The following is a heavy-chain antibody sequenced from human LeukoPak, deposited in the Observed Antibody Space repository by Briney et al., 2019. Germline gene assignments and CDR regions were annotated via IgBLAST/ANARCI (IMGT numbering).Heavy chain of an antibody. CDR2: ISGSGGYI. CDR3: ARHLLWFGELSGGFDY. D-gene: IGHD3-10*01. Sequence: GGSLRLSCAASGFTFSTYNMNWVRQAPGKGLEWVSYISGSGGYILYADSVKGRFTISRDNAKNSVYLQMNSLRAEDTAVYYCARHLLWFGELSGGFDYWGQGTLVTVSS. J-gene: IGHJ4*02. CDR1: GFTFSTYN. V-gene: IGHV3-21*05.